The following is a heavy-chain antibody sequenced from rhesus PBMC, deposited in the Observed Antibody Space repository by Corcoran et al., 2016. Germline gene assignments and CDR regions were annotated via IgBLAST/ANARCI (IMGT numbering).Heavy chain of an antibody. V-gene: IGHV4-160*01. CDR1: GGSISSNH. D-gene: IGHD6-31*01. CDR3: ARQSIPAAGTFDY. CDR2: FRSGGST. Sequence: QVQLQESGPGLVKPSETLSLTCAVSGGSISSNHWSWCRQPPGKGLEWIGRFRSGGSTNYNPSLKSRVTISIDTSKNQFSLKLTSVTAADTAVYYCARQSIPAAGTFDYWGQGVLVTVAS. J-gene: IGHJ4*01.